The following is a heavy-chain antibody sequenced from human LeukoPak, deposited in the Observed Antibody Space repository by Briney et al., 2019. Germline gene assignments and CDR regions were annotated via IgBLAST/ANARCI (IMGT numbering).Heavy chain of an antibody. CDR2: IHYNGKS. Sequence: PSETRSLTCSVSGDSITNYYWSWIRQPPEKGLEYIGYIHYNGKSNYSPSLRGRVTMSVDTSKNQFSLRLTSVTAADTAVYYCARHLTGGTYPIDYWGRGTLVTVSS. V-gene: IGHV4-59*08. CDR3: ARHLTGGTYPIDY. D-gene: IGHD3-16*01. J-gene: IGHJ4*02. CDR1: GDSITNYY.